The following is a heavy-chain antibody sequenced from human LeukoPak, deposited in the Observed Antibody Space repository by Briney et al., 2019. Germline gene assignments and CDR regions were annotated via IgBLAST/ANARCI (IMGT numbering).Heavy chain of an antibody. V-gene: IGHV1-24*01. Sequence: ASVKVSCKVSGYTLTELSMHWVRQAPGKGLEWMGGFDPEDGETIYAQKFQGRVTMTEDASTDTAYMELSSLRSEDTAVYYCAFGVAVGAYAFDIWGQGTMVTVSS. D-gene: IGHD6-19*01. CDR1: GYTLTELS. CDR2: FDPEDGET. CDR3: AFGVAVGAYAFDI. J-gene: IGHJ3*02.